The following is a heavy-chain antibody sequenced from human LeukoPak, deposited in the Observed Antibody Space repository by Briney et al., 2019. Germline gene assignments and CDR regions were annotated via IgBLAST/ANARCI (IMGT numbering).Heavy chain of an antibody. V-gene: IGHV4-39*01. Sequence: SETLTLTCTVSGGSISSSSYYWGWIRQPPGTGLEWIVSIYYSGSTYYNPSLKSRVTISVDTSKNQFSLKLSSVTAADTAVYYCARGGLDYYDSSGYLFFDYWGQGTLVTVSS. D-gene: IGHD3-22*01. CDR2: IYYSGST. J-gene: IGHJ4*02. CDR3: ARGGLDYYDSSGYLFFDY. CDR1: GGSISSSSYY.